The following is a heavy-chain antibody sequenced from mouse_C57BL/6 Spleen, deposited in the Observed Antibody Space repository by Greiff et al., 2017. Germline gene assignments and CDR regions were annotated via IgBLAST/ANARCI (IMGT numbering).Heavy chain of an antibody. V-gene: IGHV1-55*01. CDR3: ARGAYGSSPYWYFDV. Sequence: VKLQESGAELVKPGASVKMSCKASGYTFTSYWITWVKQRPGPGLEWIGDIYPGSGSTNYNEKFKSKATLTVDTSSSTAYMQLSSLTSEDSAVYYCARGAYGSSPYWYFDVWGTGTTVTVAS. D-gene: IGHD1-1*01. CDR1: GYTFTSYW. J-gene: IGHJ1*03. CDR2: IYPGSGST.